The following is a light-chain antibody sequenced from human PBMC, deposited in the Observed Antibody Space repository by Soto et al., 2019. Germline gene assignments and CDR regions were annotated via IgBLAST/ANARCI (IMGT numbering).Light chain of an antibody. CDR1: QSISSW. Sequence: DIQLTQSPSTLSASVGDRVTITCRASQSISSWLAWYQQKPGKAPKLLIHKTSNLENGVPSRFSGSGSGTEFTLTISSLQPYDFATYYCQYYNDYCWTFGQGTKVEIK. CDR2: KTS. V-gene: IGKV1-5*03. CDR3: QYYNDYCWT. J-gene: IGKJ1*01.